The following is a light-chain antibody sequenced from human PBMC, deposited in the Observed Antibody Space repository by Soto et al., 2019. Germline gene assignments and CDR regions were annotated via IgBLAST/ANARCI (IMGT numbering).Light chain of an antibody. CDR1: QSVLSW. CDR3: QQYYYYST. V-gene: IGKV1-5*03. J-gene: IGKJ1*01. Sequence: DIQMTQSPSTLSASVGDTVTITCRASQSVLSWLAWYQQKPGKAPNLLIYKASSLESGVPSRFSGSGSGTEFTLTINSLQPDDFATYYCQQYYYYSTFGQGTKVEIK. CDR2: KAS.